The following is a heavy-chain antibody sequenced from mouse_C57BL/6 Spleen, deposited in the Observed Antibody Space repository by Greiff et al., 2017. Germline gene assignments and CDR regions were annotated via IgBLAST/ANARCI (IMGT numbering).Heavy chain of an antibody. V-gene: IGHV5-9*01. CDR3: ARKPYYGSSNWYFDV. CDR1: GFTFSSYT. D-gene: IGHD1-1*01. Sequence: EVKVVESGGGLVKPGGSLKLSCAASGFTFSSYTMSWVRQTPEKRLEWVATISGGGVNTYYPDSVKGRFTISRDNAKNTLYLQMSSLRSEDTALYYCARKPYYGSSNWYFDVWGTGTTVTVSS. J-gene: IGHJ1*03. CDR2: ISGGGVNT.